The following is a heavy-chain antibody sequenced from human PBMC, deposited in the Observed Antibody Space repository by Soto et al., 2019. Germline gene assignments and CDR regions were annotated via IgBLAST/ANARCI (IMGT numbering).Heavy chain of an antibody. CDR2: IYYSGSN. Sequence: QVQLQESGPGLVKPSQTLSLTCTVSGGSISSGGYYWSWIRQHPGKGLEWIGSIYYSGSNYYNPSPTRRVTISVDTSKHQFSLKRSSVTAADTAVYSCARGVLHWGQGTLLTVSS. J-gene: IGHJ4*02. CDR3: ARGVLH. CDR1: GGSISSGGYY. D-gene: IGHD1-26*01. V-gene: IGHV4-31*03.